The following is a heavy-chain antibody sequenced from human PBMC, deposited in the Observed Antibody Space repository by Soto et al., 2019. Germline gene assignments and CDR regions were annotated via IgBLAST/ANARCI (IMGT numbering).Heavy chain of an antibody. CDR1: GFTFSSYG. J-gene: IGHJ4*02. Sequence: VGSLRLSCAASGFTFSSYGMHWVRQAPGKGLEWVAVISYDGSNKYYADSVKGRFTISRDNSKNTLYLQMNSLRAEDTAVYYCAKEKRRGYSYYFDYWGQGTLVTVSS. D-gene: IGHD5-18*01. CDR2: ISYDGSNK. V-gene: IGHV3-30*18. CDR3: AKEKRRGYSYYFDY.